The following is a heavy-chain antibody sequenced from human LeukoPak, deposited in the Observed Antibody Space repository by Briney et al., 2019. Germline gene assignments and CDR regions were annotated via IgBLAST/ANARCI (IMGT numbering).Heavy chain of an antibody. J-gene: IGHJ4*02. D-gene: IGHD3-10*01. Sequence: GGSLRLLCGVWGLHYYVYAMLCARQARGKGLECVSGISWNRDNIGYADSVKGRFTISRDNAKNSLYLQMNSLRAEDAAVYYCAKDIDPLWSRGTHFDYWGQGTLVTVSS. CDR2: ISWNRDNI. CDR1: GLHYYVYA. CDR3: AKDIDPLWSRGTHFDY. V-gene: IGHV3-9*01.